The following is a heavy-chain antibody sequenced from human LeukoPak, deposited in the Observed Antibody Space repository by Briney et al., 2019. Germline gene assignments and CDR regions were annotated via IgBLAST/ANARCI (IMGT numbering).Heavy chain of an antibody. J-gene: IGHJ6*03. CDR1: GFTFSNAW. D-gene: IGHD2-8*01. Sequence: GGSLRLSCAASGFTFSNAWMSSVRQAPGTRLKWVGRIKSKTDGGTTDYAAPVKGRFTISRDDSKNTLYLQMNSLKTEDTAVYYCTTSEYVYAPYYCYYYMDVWGKGTTVTVSS. CDR2: IKSKTDGGTT. CDR3: TTSEYVYAPYYCYYYMDV. V-gene: IGHV3-15*01.